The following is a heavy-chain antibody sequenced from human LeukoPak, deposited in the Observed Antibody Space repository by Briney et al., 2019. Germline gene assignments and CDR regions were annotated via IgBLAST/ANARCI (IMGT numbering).Heavy chain of an antibody. D-gene: IGHD3-10*01. CDR2: ISSSSSYI. J-gene: IGHJ4*02. CDR1: GFTFTSYS. CDR3: ARRVRGIIRAFDY. V-gene: IGHV3-21*01. Sequence: GGSLRLSCAASGFTFTSYSMNWVRQAPGKGLEWVSSISSSSSYIYYADSVKGRFTISRDNAKNSLYLQMNSLRAEDTAVYYCARRVRGIIRAFDYWGQETLVTVSS.